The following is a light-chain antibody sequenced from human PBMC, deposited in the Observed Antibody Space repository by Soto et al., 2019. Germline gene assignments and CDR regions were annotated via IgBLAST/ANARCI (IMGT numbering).Light chain of an antibody. CDR2: LNSDGSH. CDR1: SGHSSYA. J-gene: IGLJ3*02. Sequence: QLVLTQSPSASASLGASVKLTCTLSSGHSSYAIAWHQQQPEKGPRYLMKLNSDGSHNKGDGIPARFSGSSSGAERYLTISRLQSEDEADYYCQTWGTGPWVFGGGTKLTVL. CDR3: QTWGTGPWV. V-gene: IGLV4-69*01.